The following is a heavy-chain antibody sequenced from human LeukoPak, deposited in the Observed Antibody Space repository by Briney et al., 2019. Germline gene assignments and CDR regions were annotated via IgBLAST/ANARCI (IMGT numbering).Heavy chain of an antibody. CDR2: FYPEDGET. CDR3: ATPREIPHAFDI. D-gene: IGHD5-24*01. V-gene: IGHV1-24*01. CDR1: GYTLTELS. Sequence: GASVRVSCKVSGYTLTELSMHWVRQAPGKGLEWMGGFYPEDGETIYAQKFQGTVTMTEDTSTDTAYMELSSLRSEDTAVYYCATPREIPHAFDIWGQGTLVTVSS. J-gene: IGHJ3*02.